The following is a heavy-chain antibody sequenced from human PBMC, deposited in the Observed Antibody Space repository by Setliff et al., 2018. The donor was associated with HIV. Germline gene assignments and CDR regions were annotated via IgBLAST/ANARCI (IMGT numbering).Heavy chain of an antibody. CDR3: ARPISSRSSGWY. Sequence: SETLSLTCTVSGDSISNSTYYWGWIRQPPGKGLEWIGSIYYSGSTSYNPSLKSRATISVDTSKNQLSLKLLSVPAPDTSMYYWARPISSRSSGWY. D-gene: IGHD6-19*01. J-gene: IGHJ2*01. V-gene: IGHV4-39*01. CDR1: GDSISNSTYY. CDR2: IYYSGST.